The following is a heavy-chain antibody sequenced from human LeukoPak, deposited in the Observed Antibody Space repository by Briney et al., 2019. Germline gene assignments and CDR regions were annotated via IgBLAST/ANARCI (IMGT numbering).Heavy chain of an antibody. CDR2: ISSTSDYI. J-gene: IGHJ3*02. V-gene: IGHV3-21*01. CDR3: VSGNDPDSAWENYRLDAFDI. D-gene: IGHD3-16*02. Sequence: GGSLRLSCAASGYTSSYYSVNWVRQAPGKGLEWVSSISSTSDYIYYADSVKGRFTISRDNTKSSLYLQMNSLRAEDTAVYYCVSGNDPDSAWENYRLDAFDIWGQGTTVIVSS. CDR1: GYTSSYYS.